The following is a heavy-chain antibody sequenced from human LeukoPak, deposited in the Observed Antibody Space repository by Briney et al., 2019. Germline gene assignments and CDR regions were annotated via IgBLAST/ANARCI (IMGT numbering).Heavy chain of an antibody. D-gene: IGHD6-13*01. CDR1: GGSISSSNW. CDR3: ARALYSSSWPHWFDP. V-gene: IGHV4-4*02. CDR2: IYHSGST. J-gene: IGHJ5*02. Sequence: PSGTLSLTCAVSGGSISSSNWWSWVRQPPGKGLEWIGEIYHSGSTNYNPSLKSRVTISVDKSKNQFSLKLSSVTAADTAVYYCARALYSSSWPHWFDPWGQGTLVTVSS.